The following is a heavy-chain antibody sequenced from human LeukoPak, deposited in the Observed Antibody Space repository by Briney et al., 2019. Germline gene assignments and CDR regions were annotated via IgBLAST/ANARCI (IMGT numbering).Heavy chain of an antibody. V-gene: IGHV4-31*03. CDR2: IYYSGST. Sequence: SQTLSLTCTVSGGSISSGGYSRSWIRQHPGKGLEWIGYIYYSGSTYYNPSLKSRVTISVDTSKNQFSLKLSSVTAADTAVYYCARDGGITGTTRVRYPVYWGQGTLVTVSS. J-gene: IGHJ4*02. CDR1: GGSISSGGYS. D-gene: IGHD1-7*01. CDR3: ARDGGITGTTRVRYPVY.